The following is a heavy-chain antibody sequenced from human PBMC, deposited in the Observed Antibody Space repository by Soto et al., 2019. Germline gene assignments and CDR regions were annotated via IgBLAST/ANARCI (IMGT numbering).Heavy chain of an antibody. V-gene: IGHV3-30-3*01. CDR1: GFTFTSYA. CDR3: AREVWEHTPRGVYYYYGMDV. D-gene: IGHD1-26*01. Sequence: GGSLRLSCAASGFTFTSYAMHWARQPPGKGLEWVAVISYDGNNKKYADSVKGRLTTSRDNSKNTVHLLINSLRPEDTAVYYCAREVWEHTPRGVYYYYGMDVWGQGTTVTVSS. J-gene: IGHJ6*01. CDR2: ISYDGNNK.